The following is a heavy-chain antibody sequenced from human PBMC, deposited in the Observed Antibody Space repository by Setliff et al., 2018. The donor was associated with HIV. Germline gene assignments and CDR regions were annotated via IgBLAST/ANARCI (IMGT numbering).Heavy chain of an antibody. Sequence: GSLKISCSASGFTFSSYWMHWVRQAPGKGLVWVSRINSDGSSSSYADSVKGRFTISRDNAKNTLYLQMNSLRAEDTAVYYCASGGGTTVTPFDYWGQGTLVTVSS. CDR2: INSDGSSS. CDR3: ASGGGTTVTPFDY. V-gene: IGHV3-74*01. D-gene: IGHD4-4*01. CDR1: GFTFSSYW. J-gene: IGHJ4*02.